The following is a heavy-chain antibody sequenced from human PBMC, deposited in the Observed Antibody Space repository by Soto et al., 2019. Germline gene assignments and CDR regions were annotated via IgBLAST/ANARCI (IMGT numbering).Heavy chain of an antibody. CDR3: ATALLLWFGDDPPRARY. D-gene: IGHD3-10*01. CDR1: GYTLTELS. J-gene: IGHJ4*02. Sequence: EASVKVSCKVSGYTLTELSMHWVRQAPGKGLEWMGGFDPEDGETIYAQKFQGRVTMTEDTSTDTAYMELSSLRSEDTAVYYCATALLLWFGDDPPRARYWGQGALVTVSS. CDR2: FDPEDGET. V-gene: IGHV1-24*01.